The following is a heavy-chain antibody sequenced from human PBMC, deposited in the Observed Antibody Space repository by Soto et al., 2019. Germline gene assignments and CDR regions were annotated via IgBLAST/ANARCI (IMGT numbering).Heavy chain of an antibody. CDR1: GFSVRPNY. CDR3: HGYGY. Sequence: PGGALRLPCAPSGFSVRPNYMSWVRQAPGKGLDWVAVIYDTDTTYYADSVKGRFIISRDISKNILYLQMNILRADDTALYYCHGYGYWGQGTLVTVPQ. V-gene: IGHV3-53*01. J-gene: IGHJ4*02. CDR2: IYDTDTT. D-gene: IGHD5-18*01.